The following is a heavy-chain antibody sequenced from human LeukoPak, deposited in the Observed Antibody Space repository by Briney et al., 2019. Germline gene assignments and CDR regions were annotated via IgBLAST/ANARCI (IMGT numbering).Heavy chain of an antibody. J-gene: IGHJ6*03. Sequence: PSQTLSLTCTVSGSSISSGTYYWSWIRQPAGKGLEWIGRMYPSGSSNYNPSLKSRVTISLDTSKNQFSLNLSSVTAADTAMYYCARGESSSSALYYYYYYMDVWGKGTTVTVSS. D-gene: IGHD6-6*01. CDR2: MYPSGSS. CDR1: GSSISSGTYY. CDR3: ARGESSSSALYYYYYYMDV. V-gene: IGHV4-61*02.